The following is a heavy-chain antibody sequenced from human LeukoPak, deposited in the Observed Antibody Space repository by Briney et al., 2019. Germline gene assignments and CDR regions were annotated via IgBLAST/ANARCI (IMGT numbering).Heavy chain of an antibody. Sequence: GGSLRLSCAASGFTFNSYGMHWVRQAPGKGLEWVAVIWYDGSNKYYADSVKGRFTISRDNSKNTLHLQMNSLRAEDTAVYYCARVVGGYCSGGSCYVGYIDYWGQGTLVTVSS. D-gene: IGHD2-15*01. CDR1: GFTFNSYG. CDR3: ARVVGGYCSGGSCYVGYIDY. J-gene: IGHJ4*02. CDR2: IWYDGSNK. V-gene: IGHV3-33*01.